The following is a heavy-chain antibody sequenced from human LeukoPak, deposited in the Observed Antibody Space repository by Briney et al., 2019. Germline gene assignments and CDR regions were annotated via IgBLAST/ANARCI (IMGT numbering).Heavy chain of an antibody. CDR1: GGSISSSSYY. D-gene: IGHD3-9*01. CDR3: ARDRLIYDILTGTVDY. J-gene: IGHJ4*02. CDR2: IYYSGST. Sequence: SETLSLTCTVSGGSISSSSYYWGCIRQPPGKGLECIGSIYYSGSTYYNPSLKSRVTISVDTSKNQFSLKLSSVTAADTAVYYCARDRLIYDILTGTVDYWGQGTLVTVSS. V-gene: IGHV4-39*07.